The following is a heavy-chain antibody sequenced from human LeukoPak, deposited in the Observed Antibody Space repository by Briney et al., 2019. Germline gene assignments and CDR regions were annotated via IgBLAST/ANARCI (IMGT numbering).Heavy chain of an antibody. CDR1: GYTFTGYY. V-gene: IGHV1-2*02. CDR2: INPNSGGT. J-gene: IGHJ4*02. CDR3: AREYYYDSSGYYYYSDY. D-gene: IGHD3-22*01. Sequence: ASVKVSCKASGYTFTGYYMHWVRQAPGQGLEWLGWINPNSGGTNYAQKFQGRVTMTRDTSISTAYMELSRLRSEDTAVYYCAREYYYDSSGYYYYSDYWGQGTQVTVSS.